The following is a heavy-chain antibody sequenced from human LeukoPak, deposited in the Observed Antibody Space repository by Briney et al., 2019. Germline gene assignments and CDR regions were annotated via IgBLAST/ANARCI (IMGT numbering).Heavy chain of an antibody. V-gene: IGHV4-39*01. CDR3: ARRSEWFPKHWFDP. CDR2: IYYSGTT. Sequence: SETLSLTCTVSGGSISSSTYYWGWIRQPPGEGLEWIGNIYYSGTTFYNPSLKSRVTISVDTSKNQFSLRLSSVTAADTAVYFCARRSEWFPKHWFDPWGQGTLVTVSS. J-gene: IGHJ5*02. D-gene: IGHD3-3*01. CDR1: GGSISSSTYY.